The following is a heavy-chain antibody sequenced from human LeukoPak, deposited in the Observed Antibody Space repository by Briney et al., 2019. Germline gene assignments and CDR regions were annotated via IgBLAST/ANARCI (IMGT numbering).Heavy chain of an antibody. CDR1: GYTFTGYY. J-gene: IGHJ4*02. CDR3: ARVYYYDSSGYFDY. V-gene: IGHV1-2*02. CDR2: INPNSGGT. D-gene: IGHD3-22*01. Sequence: ASVKVSCKASGYTFTGYYMHWVRRAPGQGLEWMGWINPNSGGTNCAQKFQGRVTMTRDTSISTAYMELSRLRSDDTAVYYCARVYYYDSSGYFDYWGQGTLVTVSS.